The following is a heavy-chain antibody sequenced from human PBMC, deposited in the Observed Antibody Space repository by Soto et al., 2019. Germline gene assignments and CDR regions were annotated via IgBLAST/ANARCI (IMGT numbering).Heavy chain of an antibody. CDR1: GFTFSSYS. CDR2: ISSISSTI. V-gene: IGHV3-48*02. D-gene: IGHD5-18*01. CDR3: ARVSRVRGYSYGLSYYYYGMDV. J-gene: IGHJ6*02. Sequence: GGSLRLSCAASGFTFSSYSMNWVRQAPGKGLEWVSYISSISSTIYYADSVKGRFTISRDNAKNSLYLQMNSLRDEDTAVYYCARVSRVRGYSYGLSYYYYGMDVWGQGTTVTVSS.